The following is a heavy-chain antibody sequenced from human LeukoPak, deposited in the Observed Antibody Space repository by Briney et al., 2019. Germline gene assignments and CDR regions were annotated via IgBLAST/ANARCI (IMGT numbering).Heavy chain of an antibody. CDR1: GFTFSSYG. V-gene: IGHV3-33*01. D-gene: IGHD6-13*01. Sequence: GRSLRLSCAASGFTFSSYGMHWVRQAPGKGLEWVAVIWYDGSNKYYADSVKGRFTISRDNSKNTLYLQMNSLRSDDTAVYYCARFSLSFSSSWHYYFDYWGQGTLVTVSS. CDR2: IWYDGSNK. J-gene: IGHJ4*02. CDR3: ARFSLSFSSSWHYYFDY.